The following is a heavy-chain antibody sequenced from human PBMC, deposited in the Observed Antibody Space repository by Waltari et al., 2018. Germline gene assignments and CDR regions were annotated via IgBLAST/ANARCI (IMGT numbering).Heavy chain of an antibody. CDR1: GGSISRRGYY. J-gene: IGHJ4*02. Sequence: QLELQESGPGLVKPSETLSFTRSVSGGSISRRGYYWVWIRQPPGKGLEWIGSIYYSGTTYYNPSLNSRVTISVDTSKNQFSLKLTSVTAADTAMYFCARQSYYDESGHDWGQGTLVTVSS. D-gene: IGHD3-22*01. CDR2: IYYSGTT. CDR3: ARQSYYDESGHD. V-gene: IGHV4-39*01.